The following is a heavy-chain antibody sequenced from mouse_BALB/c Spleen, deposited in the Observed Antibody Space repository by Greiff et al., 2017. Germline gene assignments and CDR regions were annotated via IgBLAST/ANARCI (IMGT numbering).Heavy chain of an antibody. D-gene: IGHD2-4*01. J-gene: IGHJ4*01. V-gene: IGHV3-2*02. CDR3: ARWSSTMITTYYYAMDY. CDR1: GYSITSDYA. Sequence: EVKLMESGPGLVKPSQSLSLTCTVTGYSITSDYAWNWIRQFPGNQLEWMGYISYSGSTSYNPYFKSRISITRDTSKNQFFLQLNSVTTEDTATYYGARWSSTMITTYYYAMDYWGQGTSVTVSS. CDR2: ISYSGST.